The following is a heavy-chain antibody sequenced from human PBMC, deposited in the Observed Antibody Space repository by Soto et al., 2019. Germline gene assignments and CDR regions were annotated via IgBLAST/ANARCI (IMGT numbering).Heavy chain of an antibody. CDR1: GFTFSSYG. V-gene: IGHV3-30*18. J-gene: IGHJ6*02. CDR3: AKDQSVRGAIPYGMDV. D-gene: IGHD3-10*01. Sequence: GGSLRLSCAASGFTFSSYGMHWVRQAPGKGLEWVAVISYDGSNKYYADSVKGRFTISRDNSKNTLYLQMNSLRAEDTAVYYCAKDQSVRGAIPYGMDVWGQGTTVTVSS. CDR2: ISYDGSNK.